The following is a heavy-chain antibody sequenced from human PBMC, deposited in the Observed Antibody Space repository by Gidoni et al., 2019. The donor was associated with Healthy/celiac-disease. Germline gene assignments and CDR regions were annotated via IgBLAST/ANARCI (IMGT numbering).Heavy chain of an antibody. CDR1: GFSLSNARMG. Sequence: QVTLKESGPVLVKPTETLTLTCTVSGFSLSNARMGVSCIRQPAGKALEWLAHIFSNDEKSYSTSLKSRLTISKDTSKSQVVLTMTNMDPVDTATYYCARVVYSYGQGYYFDYWGQGTLVTVSS. J-gene: IGHJ4*02. CDR3: ARVVYSYGQGYYFDY. D-gene: IGHD5-18*01. CDR2: IFSNDEK. V-gene: IGHV2-26*01.